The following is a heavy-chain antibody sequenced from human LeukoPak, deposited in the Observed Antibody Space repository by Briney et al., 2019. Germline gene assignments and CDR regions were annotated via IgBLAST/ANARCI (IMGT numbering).Heavy chain of an antibody. Sequence: GGSLRLSCAASGFTLSSYWRHWVRQAPGKGLVWVSRIKSDGSYTGYADSVKGRFTISRDDAKNALYLQMNSLRVEDTAVYYCARGIVGATVADYWGQGTLVTVSS. V-gene: IGHV3-74*01. CDR1: GFTLSSYW. CDR2: IKSDGSYT. J-gene: IGHJ4*02. CDR3: ARGIVGATVADY. D-gene: IGHD1-26*01.